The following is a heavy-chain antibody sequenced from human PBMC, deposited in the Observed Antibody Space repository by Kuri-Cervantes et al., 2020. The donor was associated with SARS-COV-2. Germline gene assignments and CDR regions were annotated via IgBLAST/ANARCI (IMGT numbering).Heavy chain of an antibody. Sequence: SGPTLVKPTETLTLTCTVSGFSLSNARMGVSWIRQPPGKALEWLAHIFSNDEKSYSTSLKSRLTISKDTSKSQVVLTMTNMDPVDTATYYCAHRRGYYGSGSYVWFDPWGQGTLVTVSS. CDR3: AHRRGYYGSGSYVWFDP. CDR1: GFSLSNARMG. V-gene: IGHV2-26*01. J-gene: IGHJ5*02. D-gene: IGHD3-10*01. CDR2: IFSNDEK.